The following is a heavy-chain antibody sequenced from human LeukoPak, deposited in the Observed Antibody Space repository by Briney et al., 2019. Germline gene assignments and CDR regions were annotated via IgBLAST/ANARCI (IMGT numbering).Heavy chain of an antibody. V-gene: IGHV3-53*01. D-gene: IGHD6-13*01. Sequence: SGGSLRLSCAASGFTVSSNYMSWVRQAPGKRLEWVSVIYSGGSTYYADSVKGRFTISRDNSKNTLYLQMNSLRAEDTAVYYCAREFEDYSSSWYYFDYWGQGTLVTVSS. CDR3: AREFEDYSSSWYYFDY. J-gene: IGHJ4*02. CDR2: IYSGGST. CDR1: GFTVSSNY.